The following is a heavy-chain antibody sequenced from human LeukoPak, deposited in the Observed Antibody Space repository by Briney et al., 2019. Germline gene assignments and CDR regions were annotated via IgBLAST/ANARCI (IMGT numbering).Heavy chain of an antibody. Sequence: KPSETLSLTCSVSGGSISNSFYYWGWIRQSPGKGLEWIGSIYYSGSTYYNPSLKSRVTISVDTSKNQFSLEVRSVTAADTAIYYCMRYQLAGLHWGRGTLVTVSS. CDR3: MRYQLAGLH. D-gene: IGHD2-2*01. CDR2: IYYSGST. J-gene: IGHJ4*02. V-gene: IGHV4-39*01. CDR1: GGSISNSFYY.